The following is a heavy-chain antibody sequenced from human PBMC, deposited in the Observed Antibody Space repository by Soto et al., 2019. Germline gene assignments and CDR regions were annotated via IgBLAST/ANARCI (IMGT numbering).Heavy chain of an antibody. CDR1: GFTFDDYA. D-gene: IGHD2-2*01. CDR2: ISWNSGSI. CDR3: AKDNCSSTSCYWYFDL. V-gene: IGHV3-9*01. J-gene: IGHJ2*01. Sequence: GGSLRLSCAASGFTFDDYAMHWVRQAPGKGLEWVSGISWNSGSIGYADSVKGRFTISRDNAKNSLYLQMNSLRAEDTALYYCAKDNCSSTSCYWYFDLWGRGTLVTVSS.